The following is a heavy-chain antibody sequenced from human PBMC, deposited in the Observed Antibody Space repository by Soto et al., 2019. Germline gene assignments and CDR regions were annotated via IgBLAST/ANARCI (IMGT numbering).Heavy chain of an antibody. Sequence: GASVKVSCKASGYTFTSYFIHWVRQAPGQGLEWMGIINPSGGSTSYAQKFQGRVTMTWDTSTSTLYMELSSLRSEDTAVYYCARGYYYDSSGYYPFDYWGQGTLVTVSS. D-gene: IGHD3-22*01. J-gene: IGHJ4*02. CDR3: ARGYYYDSSGYYPFDY. CDR1: GYTFTSYF. V-gene: IGHV1-46*01. CDR2: INPSGGST.